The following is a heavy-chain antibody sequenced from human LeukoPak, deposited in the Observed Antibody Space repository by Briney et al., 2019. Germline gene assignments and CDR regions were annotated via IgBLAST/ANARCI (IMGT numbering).Heavy chain of an antibody. CDR2: VFYNGAT. CDR3: ARQDCTYHSCHGFDS. Sequence: SETLSLTCIVPGGSISSSIYYWAWVRQPPGKGLEWIGTVFYNGATQYSPSLRSRVTISMDTSKRQFSLDLTSVTAADTAVYYCARQDCTYHSCHGFDSWGPGTLVTVSS. V-gene: IGHV4-39*01. CDR1: GGSISSSIYY. J-gene: IGHJ4*02. D-gene: IGHD2-2*01.